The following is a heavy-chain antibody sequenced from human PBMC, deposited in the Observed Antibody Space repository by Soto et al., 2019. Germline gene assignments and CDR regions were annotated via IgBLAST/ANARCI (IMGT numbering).Heavy chain of an antibody. CDR2: INRDGSEK. J-gene: IGHJ4*02. V-gene: IGHV3-7*03. Sequence: GGSLRLSCAVSGFTFSSYWMGWVRQAPGTGLEWVANINRDGSEKHYVDSVEGRFTISRDNAKNSLYLHISSLRVDDTAVYYCARGWEGYFDYWGQGTLVTVSS. CDR3: ARGWEGYFDY. D-gene: IGHD1-26*01. CDR1: GFTFSSYW.